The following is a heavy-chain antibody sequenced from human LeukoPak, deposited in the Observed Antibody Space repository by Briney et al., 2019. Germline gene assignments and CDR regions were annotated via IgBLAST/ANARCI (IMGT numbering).Heavy chain of an antibody. V-gene: IGHV4-38-2*02. D-gene: IGHD3-22*01. J-gene: IGHJ3*02. CDR1: GYSISSGYY. Sequence: SETLSLTCTVSGYSISSGYYWGWIRQPPGKGLEWIGSIYHSGSTYYNPSLKSRVTMSLDTSKNQFSLKLSSVTAADTAVYYCARDGPYYYDSSGYYDAFDIWGQGTMVTVSS. CDR2: IYHSGST. CDR3: ARDGPYYYDSSGYYDAFDI.